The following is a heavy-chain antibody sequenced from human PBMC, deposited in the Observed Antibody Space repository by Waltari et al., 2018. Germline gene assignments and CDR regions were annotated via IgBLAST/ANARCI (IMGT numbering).Heavy chain of an antibody. D-gene: IGHD2-21*02. CDR2: IYYSGST. CDR1: GGSISSSSYY. J-gene: IGHJ5*02. V-gene: IGHV4-39*01. CDR3: ARRTRQDYGGNSGGGFDP. Sequence: QLQLQESGPGLVKPSETLSLTCTVSGGSISSSSYYWGWIRQPPGKGLEWIGSIYYSGSTYYNPSLKSRVTISVDTSKNQFSLKLSSVTAADTAVYYCARRTRQDYGGNSGGGFDPWGQGTLVTVSS.